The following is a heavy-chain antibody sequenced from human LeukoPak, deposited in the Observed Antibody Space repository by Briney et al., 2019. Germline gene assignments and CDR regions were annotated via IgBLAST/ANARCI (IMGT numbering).Heavy chain of an antibody. CDR1: GFTFSNYG. J-gene: IGHJ4*02. V-gene: IGHV3-30*02. CDR3: AKDPLGFCTRATCRYLDS. D-gene: IGHD2-8*01. CDR2: IWYDRSNR. Sequence: GGSLRLSCAASGFTFSNYGMHWVRQAPGKGLEWVAFIWYDRSNRYYADSVKGRFTISRDNSENTLFLQMSSLRTEDTAVYYCAKDPLGFCTRATCRYLDSWGQGTLVTVSS.